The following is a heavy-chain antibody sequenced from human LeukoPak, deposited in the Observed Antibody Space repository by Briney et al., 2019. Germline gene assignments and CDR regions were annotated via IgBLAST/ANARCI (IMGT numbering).Heavy chain of an antibody. Sequence: GGSLRLSCAASGFTFSSYAMSWVRQAPGKGLEWVSAISGSGGSTYYAHSVKGRFTISRDTSKNTLYLQMNSLRAEDTAVYYCADYNWKYYIDYWGQGTLVTVSS. CDR3: ADYNWKYYIDY. CDR1: GFTFSSYA. D-gene: IGHD1-7*01. J-gene: IGHJ4*02. V-gene: IGHV3-23*01. CDR2: ISGSGGST.